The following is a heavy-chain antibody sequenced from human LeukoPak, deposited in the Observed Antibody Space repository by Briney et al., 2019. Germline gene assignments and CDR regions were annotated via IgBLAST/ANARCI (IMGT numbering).Heavy chain of an antibody. CDR1: GFTFSSYA. CDR2: ISGSGGST. D-gene: IGHD2-15*01. CDR3: AKSVVVITFRFDD. J-gene: IGHJ4*02. V-gene: IGHV3-23*01. Sequence: GGSLRLSCAASGFTFSSYAMSWVRQTPGKGLEWVSGISGSGGSTYYAVSVRGRFTISRDNSKNMVYLQMNSLRADDTAVYYCAKSVVVITFRFDDWGQGALVTVSS.